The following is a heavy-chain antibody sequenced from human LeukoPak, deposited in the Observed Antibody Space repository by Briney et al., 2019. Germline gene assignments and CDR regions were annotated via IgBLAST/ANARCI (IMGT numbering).Heavy chain of an antibody. Sequence: ASETLSLTCAVYGGSFSGYYWSWIRQPPGKGLEWIGEINHSGSTNYNPSLKSRVTISVDTSKNQFSLKLSSVTAADTAVYYCARHLPATVFPPLGGIDYWGQGTLVTVSS. CDR3: ARHLPATVFPPLGGIDY. CDR1: GGSFSGYY. CDR2: INHSGST. V-gene: IGHV4-34*01. J-gene: IGHJ4*02. D-gene: IGHD1-26*01.